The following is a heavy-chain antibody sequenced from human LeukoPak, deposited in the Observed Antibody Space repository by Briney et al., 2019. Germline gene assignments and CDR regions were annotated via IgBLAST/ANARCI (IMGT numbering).Heavy chain of an antibody. J-gene: IGHJ5*02. CDR3: AKDYYGSGSPNNWFDP. D-gene: IGHD3-10*01. CDR2: IRYDGGSI. V-gene: IGHV3-30*02. Sequence: GGSLRLSCAASGFTFSNYGIHWVRQAPGKGLEWVAFIRYDGGSIYYADSVKGRFTISRDNSKNTLFLQMNSLRTEDTAVYYCAKDYYGSGSPNNWFDPWCQGTLVTVSS. CDR1: GFTFSNYG.